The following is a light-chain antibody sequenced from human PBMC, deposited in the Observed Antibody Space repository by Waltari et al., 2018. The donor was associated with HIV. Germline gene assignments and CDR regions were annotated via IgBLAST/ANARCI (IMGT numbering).Light chain of an antibody. CDR1: QSVSSN. V-gene: IGKV3-15*01. CDR2: GAS. CDR3: QQRSNWPPVT. J-gene: IGKJ5*01. Sequence: EIVMTQSPATLSVSPGERGTLACRASQSVSSNLAWYQQRPGQAPRLLIYGASTRATGIPARFSGSGSGTEFILTISSLQSEDFAVYYCQQRSNWPPVTFGQGTRLEI.